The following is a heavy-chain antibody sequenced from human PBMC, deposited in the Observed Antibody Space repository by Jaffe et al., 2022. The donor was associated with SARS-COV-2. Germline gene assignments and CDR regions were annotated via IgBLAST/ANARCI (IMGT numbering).Heavy chain of an antibody. V-gene: IGHV3-30-3*01. Sequence: QVQLVESGGGVVQPGRSLRLSCAASGFTFSSYAMHWVRQAPGKGLEWVAVISYDGSNKYYADSVKGRFTISRDNSKNTLYLQMNSLRAEDTAVYYCARDALGLAGLYAGAFDIWGQGTMVTVSS. CDR3: ARDALGLAGLYAGAFDI. CDR1: GFTFSSYA. J-gene: IGHJ3*02. D-gene: IGHD3-10*01. CDR2: ISYDGSNK.